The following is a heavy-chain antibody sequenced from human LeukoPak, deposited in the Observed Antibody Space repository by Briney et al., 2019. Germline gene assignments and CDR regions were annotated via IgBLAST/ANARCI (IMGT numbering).Heavy chain of an antibody. D-gene: IGHD2-2*01. CDR2: IYYSGST. J-gene: IGHJ4*02. V-gene: IGHV4-39*01. CDR1: GGSINSSGSY. Sequence: PSETLSLTCTVSGGSINSSGSYWGWIRQPPGKGLEWIGSIYYSGSTYYNPSLKSRVTISVDTSKNQFSLNLTSVTAADTAVYYCAISTSPPNPFDYWGQGTLVTVSS. CDR3: AISTSPPNPFDY.